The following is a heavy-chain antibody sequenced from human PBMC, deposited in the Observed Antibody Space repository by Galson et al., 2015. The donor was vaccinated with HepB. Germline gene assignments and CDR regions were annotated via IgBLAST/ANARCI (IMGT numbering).Heavy chain of an antibody. D-gene: IGHD3-10*01. J-gene: IGHJ4*02. CDR3: AKDQSATRGRHAGFDY. Sequence: SLRLSCAASGFTFSSYAMSWVRQAPGKGLEWISTISGRNGITYYADYADSVKGRFTISRDESKNTLYLQMNSLRVEDTAVYYCAKDQSATRGRHAGFDYWGQGTLVTVSS. V-gene: IGHV3-23*01. CDR1: GFTFSSYA. CDR2: ISGRNGIT.